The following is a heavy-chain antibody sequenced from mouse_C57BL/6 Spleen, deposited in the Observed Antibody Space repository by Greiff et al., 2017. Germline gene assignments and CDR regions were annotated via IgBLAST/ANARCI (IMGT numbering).Heavy chain of an antibody. D-gene: IGHD2-5*01. CDR1: GYTFTSYW. Sequence: QVQLQQPGAELVKPGASVKMSCKASGYTFTSYWITWVKQRPGQGLEWIGDIYPGSGSTNYNEKFKSKATLTVDTSSSTAYMQLSSLTSEDSAVYYCARGAYSNHAWYFDVWGTGTTVTVSS. CDR3: ARGAYSNHAWYFDV. CDR2: IYPGSGST. V-gene: IGHV1-55*01. J-gene: IGHJ1*03.